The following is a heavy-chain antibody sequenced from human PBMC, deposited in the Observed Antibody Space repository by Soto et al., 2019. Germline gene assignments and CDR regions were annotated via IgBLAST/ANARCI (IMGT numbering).Heavy chain of an antibody. J-gene: IGHJ4*02. CDR2: VSFDGSNK. D-gene: IGHD1-20*01. CDR1: GFTFSTHA. CDR3: ARDQTGITTTGGGRIDH. Sequence: QVQLVESGGGVVQPGRSLRLSCAASGFTFSTHAMHWVRQPPGKGLECVAIVSFDGSNKYYADSVKGRFTIPRDNSKNTLYLQMSGLTPEDTAVYYCARDQTGITTTGGGRIDHWGQGTLVTVSS. V-gene: IGHV3-30-3*01.